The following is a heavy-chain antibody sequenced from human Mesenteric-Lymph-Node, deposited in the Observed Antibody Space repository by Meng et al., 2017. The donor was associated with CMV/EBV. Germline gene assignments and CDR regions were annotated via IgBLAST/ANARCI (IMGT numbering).Heavy chain of an antibody. CDR2: IYYSGGA. CDR3: ARGTVTGRLDS. V-gene: IGHV4-31*03. J-gene: IGHJ4*02. Sequence: CHVSGGSITIGGYYWNWIRQRPGEGLEWIGNIYYSGGAYYNPSLKSRIIISVDTSKSQFSLRLNSVTTADTAMYYCARGTVTGRLDSWGRGTLVTVSS. D-gene: IGHD4-17*01. CDR1: GGSITIGGYY.